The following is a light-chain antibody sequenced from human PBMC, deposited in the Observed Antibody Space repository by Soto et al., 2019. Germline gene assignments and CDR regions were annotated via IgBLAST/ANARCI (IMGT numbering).Light chain of an antibody. J-gene: IGKJ2*01. CDR1: QIVSTTY. V-gene: IGKV3-20*01. CDR2: GSS. CDR3: QQYGTSPMYT. Sequence: EIVLTQSPGTLSLSPGERATLSCRASQIVSTTYLAWYQQKPGQAPRLLIYGSSSRAPGIPDRFSGSGSGTDFILTISRLEPEDFAVYYCQQYGTSPMYTFGQGTKLEI.